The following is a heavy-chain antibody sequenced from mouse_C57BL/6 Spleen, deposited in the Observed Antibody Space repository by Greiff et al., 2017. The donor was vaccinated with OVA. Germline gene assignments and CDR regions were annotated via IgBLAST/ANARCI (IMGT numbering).Heavy chain of an antibody. CDR2: IRNKANNHAT. CDR3: TREALRIYAMDY. D-gene: IGHD1-1*01. J-gene: IGHJ4*01. CDR1: GFTFSDAW. Sequence: EVKVEESGGGLVQPGGSMKLSCAASGFTFSDAWMDWVRQSPEKGLEWVAEIRNKANNHATYYAESVKGRFTISRDDSKSSVYLQMNSLRAEDTGIYYCTREALRIYAMDYWGQGTSVTVSS. V-gene: IGHV6-6*01.